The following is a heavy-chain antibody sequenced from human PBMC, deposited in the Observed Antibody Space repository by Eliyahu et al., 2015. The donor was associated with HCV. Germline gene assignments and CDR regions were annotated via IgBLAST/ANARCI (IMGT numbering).Heavy chain of an antibody. V-gene: IGHV3-23*01. CDR3: AKGVGATGY. CDR1: GFTFXSYA. D-gene: IGHD1-26*01. CDR2: ISGSGGST. J-gene: IGHJ4*02. Sequence: EVQLLESGGGLVQPGGSLRLSCAXSGFTFXSYAXXWVRQAPGKGLEWVSAISGSGGSTYYADSVKGRFTISRDNSKNTLYLQMNSLRAEDTAVYYCAKGVGATGYWGQGTLVTVSS.